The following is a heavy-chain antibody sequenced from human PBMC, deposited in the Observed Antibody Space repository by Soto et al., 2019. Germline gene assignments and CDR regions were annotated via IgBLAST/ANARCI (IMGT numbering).Heavy chain of an antibody. CDR3: ASGYDILTGYPRGDYYGMDV. V-gene: IGHV4-39*01. CDR2: IYYSGST. D-gene: IGHD3-9*01. CDR1: GGSISSSSYY. Sequence: TLSLTCTVSGGSISSSSYYWCWIRQPPGKGLEWIGSIYYSGSTYYNPSLKSRVTISVDTSKNQFSLKLSSVTAADTAVYYCASGYDILTGYPRGDYYGMDVWGQGTTVTAP. J-gene: IGHJ6*02.